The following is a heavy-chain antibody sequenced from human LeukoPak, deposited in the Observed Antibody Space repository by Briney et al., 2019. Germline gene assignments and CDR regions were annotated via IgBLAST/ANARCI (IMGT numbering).Heavy chain of an antibody. J-gene: IGHJ6*03. CDR2: IYTSGST. Sequence: SETLSLTCTVSGGSISSGSYYWSWIRQPAGKGLEWIGRIYTSGSTNYNPSLKSRVTISVDTSKNQFSLKLSSVTAADTAVYYCARATDGYNWGYYYYYYMDVWGKGTTVTISS. CDR1: GGSISSGSYY. V-gene: IGHV4-61*02. D-gene: IGHD5-24*01. CDR3: ARATDGYNWGYYYYYYMDV.